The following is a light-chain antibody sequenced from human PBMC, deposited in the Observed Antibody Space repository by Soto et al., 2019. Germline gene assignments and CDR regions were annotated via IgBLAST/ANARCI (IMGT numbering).Light chain of an antibody. CDR1: RSNIGSAI. J-gene: IGLJ3*02. CDR3: VAWDDNLGSRV. CDR2: MNS. Sequence: QSVLTQPPSLSGTPGQTVTISCIGSRSNIGSAIVHWYQQLPGTAPKHLIYMNSQRPSGVPDRFSGSKSGTSASLVITGLRPEDEADYYCVAWDDNLGSRVFGAGTKLTVL. V-gene: IGLV1-47*01.